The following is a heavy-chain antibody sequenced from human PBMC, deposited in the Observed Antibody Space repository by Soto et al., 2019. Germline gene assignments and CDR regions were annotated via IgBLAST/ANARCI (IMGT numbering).Heavy chain of an antibody. J-gene: IGHJ4*02. CDR1: GFVFSSYA. CDR3: AKDASIVSSSFNYFDY. Sequence: GGSLRLSCAASGFVFSSYAMSWVRQAPGKGLEWVSGIGGSGGYKSYADSVKGRFTISRDNSKNTLYLQMESLGAEDTAVYYCAKDASIVSSSFNYFDYWGQGTLVTVSS. D-gene: IGHD6-13*01. V-gene: IGHV3-23*01. CDR2: IGGSGGYK.